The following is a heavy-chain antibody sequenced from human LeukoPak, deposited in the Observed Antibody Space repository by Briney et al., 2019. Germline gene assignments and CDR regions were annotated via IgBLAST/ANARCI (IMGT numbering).Heavy chain of an antibody. CDR1: GFTVSSNS. J-gene: IGHJ4*02. D-gene: IGHD2-21*01. V-gene: IGHV3-53*01. Sequence: GGSLRLSCAASGFTVSSNSMTWVRQAPGKGLEWVSVIYSGGTTYYADSVKGRFTISRDNSNNTLYLQMNSLRVEDTAVYYCARGIASLDYWGQGTLVTVSS. CDR3: ARGIASLDY. CDR2: IYSGGTT.